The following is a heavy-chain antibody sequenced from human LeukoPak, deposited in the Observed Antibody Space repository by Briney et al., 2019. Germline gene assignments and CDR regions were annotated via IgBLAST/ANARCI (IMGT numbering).Heavy chain of an antibody. V-gene: IGHV1-69*04. CDR1: GGTFSSYA. Sequence: SVKVSCKASGGTFSSYAISWVRQAPGQGLEWMGRIIPILGIANYAQKFQGRATITADKSTSTAYMELSSLRSEDTAVYYCARDLGFVEMATAPSDYWGQGTLVTVSS. J-gene: IGHJ4*02. D-gene: IGHD5-18*01. CDR3: ARDLGFVEMATAPSDY. CDR2: IIPILGIA.